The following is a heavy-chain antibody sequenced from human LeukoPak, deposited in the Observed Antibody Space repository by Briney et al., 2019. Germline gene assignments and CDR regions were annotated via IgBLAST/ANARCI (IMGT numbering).Heavy chain of an antibody. CDR3: ARHVTNIAMVVYYFDP. V-gene: IGHV4-39*01. D-gene: IGHD5-18*01. CDR1: GGSISTNNYY. Sequence: SETLSLTCTVSGGSISTNNYYWGWIRQPPGKGLEWIGTIYYSGSIYYNPSLKSRVTISVDTSKNQFSLKLSSVTAADTAVYYCARHVTNIAMVVYYFDPWGQGTLVTVSS. J-gene: IGHJ5*02. CDR2: IYYSGSI.